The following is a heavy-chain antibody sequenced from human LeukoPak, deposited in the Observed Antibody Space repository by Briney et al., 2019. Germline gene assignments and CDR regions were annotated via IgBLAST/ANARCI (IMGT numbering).Heavy chain of an antibody. D-gene: IGHD6-13*01. V-gene: IGHV3-23*01. J-gene: IGHJ4*02. CDR3: AKVIAIGYSSSWYDLDY. CDR1: GFTFNHYA. Sequence: PGGSLRLSCAASGFTFNHYAMNWVRQAPGKGLEWVSAISGSGGSTYYADSVKGRFTISRDNSKNTLYLQMNSLRAEDTAVYYCAKVIAIGYSSSWYDLDYWGQGTLVTVSS. CDR2: ISGSGGST.